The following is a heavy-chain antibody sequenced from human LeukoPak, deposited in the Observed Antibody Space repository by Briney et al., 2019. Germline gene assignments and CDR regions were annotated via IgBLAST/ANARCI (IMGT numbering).Heavy chain of an antibody. CDR1: WFTFSSFS. CDR3: RQCRSSGYTDYLAFGS. Sequence: LRLACAASWFTFSSFSMHWVRQAPGNALEWVATLSFDGTDKNYGDSVKGRFTISTDNPKKTIILQMSGLSTEDTDVPYCRQCRSSGYTDYLAFGSCGEGDLVSVSS. CDR2: LSFDGTDK. V-gene: IGHV3-30*03. J-gene: IGHJ4*02. D-gene: IGHD4/OR15-4a*01.